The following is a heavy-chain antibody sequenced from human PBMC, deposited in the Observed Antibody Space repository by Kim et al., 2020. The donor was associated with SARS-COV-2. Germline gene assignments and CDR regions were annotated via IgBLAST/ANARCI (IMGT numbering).Heavy chain of an antibody. CDR1: GGPFSGYY. CDR2: SFDREIT. CDR3: ARHRRRAFDI. J-gene: IGHJ3*02. Sequence: SETLSLTCAVSGGPFSGYYWTWIRQPPGGGLELIGESFDREITKTNPSPKNRLNISVDTSKNVFSLKLSSVTAADTATYYCARHRRRAFDIWGQGTIVTVSS. V-gene: IGHV4-34*12.